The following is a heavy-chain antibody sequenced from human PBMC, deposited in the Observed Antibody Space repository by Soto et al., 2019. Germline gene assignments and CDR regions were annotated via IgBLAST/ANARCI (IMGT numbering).Heavy chain of an antibody. J-gene: IGHJ3*02. D-gene: IGHD2-21*02. Sequence: GGSLRLSCAASGFTLSSYGMHWVRKAPGKGLEWVSIISYYGSNKYYADSVKGRFTISRDNSKTTLYLQMNSLRAEDTAVYYCARARVVVTAFDAFDIWGQGTMVTVSS. V-gene: IGHV3-30-3*01. CDR3: ARARVVVTAFDAFDI. CDR2: ISYYGSNK. CDR1: GFTLSSYG.